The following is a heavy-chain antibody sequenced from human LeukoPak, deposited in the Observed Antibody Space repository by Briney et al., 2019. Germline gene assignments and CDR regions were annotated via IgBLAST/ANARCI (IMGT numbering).Heavy chain of an antibody. CDR1: GGSISSYY. CDR2: IYYSGST. CDR3: ARATETFSWFLQH. V-gene: IGHV4-59*01. J-gene: IGHJ1*01. Sequence: SETLSLTCTVSGGSISSYYWSWIRQPPGKGLEWIGYIYYSGSTNYNPSLKSRVTISVDTSKNQFSLKLNSVTAADTAVYYCARATETFSWFLQHWGQGTLVTVSS. D-gene: IGHD6-13*01.